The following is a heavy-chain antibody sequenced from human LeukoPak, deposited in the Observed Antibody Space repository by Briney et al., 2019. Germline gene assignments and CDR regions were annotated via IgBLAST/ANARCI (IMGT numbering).Heavy chain of an antibody. J-gene: IGHJ4*02. CDR2: IYYSGSA. D-gene: IGHD6-13*01. Sequence: SETLSHSCTVSGGSITSYYWSWIRQPPGKGLEWIGYIYYSGSANYNPSLKSRVTISVDTSKNQFSLKLSSVTAADTAVYYCARSSPKYSSSWFDYWGQGTLVTVSS. CDR1: GGSITSYY. CDR3: ARSSPKYSSSWFDY. V-gene: IGHV4-59*01.